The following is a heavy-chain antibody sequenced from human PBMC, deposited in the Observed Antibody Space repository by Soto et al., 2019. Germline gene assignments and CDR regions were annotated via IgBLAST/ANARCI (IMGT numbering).Heavy chain of an antibody. Sequence: QVQLVESGGGLVKPGGSLRLSCAASGFTFTDDYMTWVRQAPGKGLEWISYISGSGGTIYYADSVKGRFTISRDNAKTSRYLQMNTLIAEDSALYYCARGYSAIEYWGQGTPVTVSS. J-gene: IGHJ4*02. V-gene: IGHV3-11*01. CDR2: ISGSGGTI. D-gene: IGHD2-21*01. CDR3: ARGYSAIEY. CDR1: GFTFTDDY.